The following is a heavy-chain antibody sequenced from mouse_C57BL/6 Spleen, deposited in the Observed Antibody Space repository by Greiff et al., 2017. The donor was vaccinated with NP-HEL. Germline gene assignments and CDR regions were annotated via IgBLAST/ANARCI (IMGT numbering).Heavy chain of an antibody. CDR1: GYSITSGYY. V-gene: IGHV3-6*01. CDR2: ISYDGSN. J-gene: IGHJ2*01. D-gene: IGHD1-1*01. CDR3: AREGITTVVPYYFDY. Sequence: EVKLQESGPGLVKPSQSLSLTCSVTGYSITSGYYWNWIRQFPGNKLEWMGYISYDGSNNYNPSLKNRISITRDTSKNQFFLKLNSVTTEDTATYYCAREGITTVVPYYFDYWGQGTTLTVSS.